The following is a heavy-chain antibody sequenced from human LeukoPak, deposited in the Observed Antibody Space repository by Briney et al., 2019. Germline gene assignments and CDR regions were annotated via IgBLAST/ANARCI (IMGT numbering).Heavy chain of an antibody. Sequence: GESLKISCKGSGYSFTSYWIGWVRQMPGKGLEWMGIIYPGDSDTRYSPSFQGQVTISADKSISTAYLQWSSLKASDTAMYYCARGKDASSSSSFGYYYYYMDVWGKGTTVTVSS. CDR2: IYPGDSDT. CDR3: ARGKDASSSSSFGYYYYYMDV. CDR1: GYSFTSYW. V-gene: IGHV5-51*01. D-gene: IGHD6-6*01. J-gene: IGHJ6*03.